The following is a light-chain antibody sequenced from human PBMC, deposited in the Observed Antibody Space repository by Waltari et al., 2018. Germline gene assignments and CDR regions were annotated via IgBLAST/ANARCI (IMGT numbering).Light chain of an antibody. V-gene: IGKV3-20*01. Sequence: EIVLTQSPGTLSLSPGERATLSCRASQSRSIYLAWYQQKPGRAPRLLIYHASSRATGVPDRFSGSGSGTDFSLTISRLEPEDFAVYYCQHYVSLPVTFGQGTKVEIK. CDR2: HAS. CDR1: QSRSIY. J-gene: IGKJ1*01. CDR3: QHYVSLPVT.